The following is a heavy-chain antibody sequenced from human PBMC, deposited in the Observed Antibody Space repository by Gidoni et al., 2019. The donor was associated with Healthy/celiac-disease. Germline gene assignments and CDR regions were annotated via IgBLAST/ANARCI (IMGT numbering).Heavy chain of an antibody. CDR2: IIPIFGTA. D-gene: IGHD6-19*01. J-gene: IGHJ4*02. Sequence: QVQLVQPGAEVKKPGSSVKVACKASGGTFSSYAISWVRQAPGQGLEWMGGIIPIFGTAHYAQKFQGRATITADKSTSTAYMELSSLRSEDTAVYYCAREPAVAGAQFDYWGQGTLVTVSS. V-gene: IGHV1-69*06. CDR3: AREPAVAGAQFDY. CDR1: GGTFSSYA.